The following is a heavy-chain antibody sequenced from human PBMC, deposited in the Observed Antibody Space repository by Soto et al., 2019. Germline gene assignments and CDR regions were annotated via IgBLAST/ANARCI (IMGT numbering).Heavy chain of an antibody. V-gene: IGHV3-73*01. D-gene: IGHD4-17*01. Sequence: GGSLRLCCAASGFIFSDSGLHWVRQAPGNGLAWVGRIRTKVNDFATIYAASVKGRFTISRDDSKNTAYLQMNSLKNEDTAVYYCARPNDSPDYGYYFDLWGRGTLVTVSS. CDR3: ARPNDSPDYGYYFDL. CDR2: IRTKVNDFAT. CDR1: GFIFSDSG. J-gene: IGHJ2*01.